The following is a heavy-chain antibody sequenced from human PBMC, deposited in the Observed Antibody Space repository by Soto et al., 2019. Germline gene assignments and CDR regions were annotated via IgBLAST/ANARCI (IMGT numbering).Heavy chain of an antibody. D-gene: IGHD6-6*01. J-gene: IGHJ6*03. CDR3: ARGRQLVGYFYYYMDG. Sequence: GASVKVSCKASGYTFTNYGITWVRQAPGQGLEWMGWISAYNGDTHYTQRLQGRVTMTTDTSTSTAYMELRGLRSDDTAVYYCARGRQLVGYFYYYMDGRGKATTVTVSS. CDR1: GYTFTNYG. CDR2: ISAYNGDT. V-gene: IGHV1-18*01.